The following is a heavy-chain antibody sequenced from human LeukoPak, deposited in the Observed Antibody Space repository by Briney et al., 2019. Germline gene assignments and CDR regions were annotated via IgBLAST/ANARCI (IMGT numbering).Heavy chain of an antibody. D-gene: IGHD6-13*01. CDR3: ARDSSVIAAASFFDY. CDR2: INPSGGST. J-gene: IGHJ4*02. Sequence: EASVKVSCKASGCTFTGYYMHWVRQAPGQGLEWMGIINPSGGSTSYAQKFQGRVTMTRDTSTSTVYMELSSLRSEDTAVYYCARDSSVIAAASFFDYWGQGTLVTVSS. CDR1: GCTFTGYY. V-gene: IGHV1-46*01.